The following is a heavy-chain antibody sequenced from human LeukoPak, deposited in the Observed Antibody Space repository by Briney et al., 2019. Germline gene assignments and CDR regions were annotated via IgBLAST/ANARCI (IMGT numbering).Heavy chain of an antibody. CDR1: GYTFIGYY. CDR2: LNPTYDIP. V-gene: IGHV1-46*01. Sequence: ASVKVSCKASGYTFIGYYIHWVRQAPGQGLEWMGILNPTYDIPIYAQKFEGRVTMTRDMSTSTVYMELSSLTSDGTAVYFCAKDPRNILTGDYDDFDIWGQGTMVIVSS. CDR3: AKDPRNILTGDYDDFDI. J-gene: IGHJ3*02. D-gene: IGHD3-9*01.